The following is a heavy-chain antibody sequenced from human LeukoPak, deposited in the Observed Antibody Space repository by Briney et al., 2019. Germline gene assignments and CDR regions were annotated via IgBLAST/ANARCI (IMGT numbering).Heavy chain of an antibody. CDR2: INSDGSST. Sequence: PGGSLRLSCAASGFTFSSYWMHWVRHAPGKGLVWVSRINSDGSSTSYADSVKGRFTISRDNAKNTLYLQMNSLRAEDTAVYYCARGHSSGWSGAHYYYMDVWGKGTTVTVSS. J-gene: IGHJ6*03. D-gene: IGHD6-19*01. CDR3: ARGHSSGWSGAHYYYMDV. V-gene: IGHV3-74*01. CDR1: GFTFSSYW.